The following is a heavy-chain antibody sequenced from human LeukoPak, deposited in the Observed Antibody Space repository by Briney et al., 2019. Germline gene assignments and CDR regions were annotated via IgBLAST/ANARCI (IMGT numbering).Heavy chain of an antibody. Sequence: GGSLRLSCAASGFTVSSNHMSWVRQAPGKGLEWVSVIYSGGNTYYADSVKGRFTISRDNSKNTVYLQMNSLRAEDTAVYYCARPALYCSGGSCHSLDCWGQGTLVTVSS. D-gene: IGHD2-15*01. CDR1: GFTVSSNH. CDR2: IYSGGNT. CDR3: ARPALYCSGGSCHSLDC. J-gene: IGHJ4*02. V-gene: IGHV3-53*01.